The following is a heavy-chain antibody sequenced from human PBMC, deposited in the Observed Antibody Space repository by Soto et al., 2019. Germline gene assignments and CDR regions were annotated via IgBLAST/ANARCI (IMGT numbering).Heavy chain of an antibody. Sequence: GGSLRLSCAAPGFTFSGYAMHWVRQPPGKGLEWVAVTSYDGNNKYYADSVKGRFTISRDNSKNTLYLQMNSLRAEDMAVYYCAKVVVPAAMVNYYYGMDVWGQGTTVTVSS. CDR2: TSYDGNNK. D-gene: IGHD2-2*01. J-gene: IGHJ6*02. CDR1: GFTFSGYA. V-gene: IGHV3-30*04. CDR3: AKVVVPAAMVNYYYGMDV.